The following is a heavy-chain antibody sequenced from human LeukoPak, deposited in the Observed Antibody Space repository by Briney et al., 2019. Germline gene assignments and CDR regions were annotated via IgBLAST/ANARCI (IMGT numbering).Heavy chain of an antibody. CDR3: TTYGSGRKFDY. CDR1: GFTFSSYA. D-gene: IGHD3-10*01. CDR2: IESKTDGGTT. V-gene: IGHV3-15*04. Sequence: GGSLRLSCAASGFTFSSYAMSWVRQIPGKGLEWVGRIESKTDGGTTDYAAPVKGRFTISRDDSTNTLYLQMNSLKSEDTAVYYCTTYGSGRKFDYWGQGILVTVSS. J-gene: IGHJ4*02.